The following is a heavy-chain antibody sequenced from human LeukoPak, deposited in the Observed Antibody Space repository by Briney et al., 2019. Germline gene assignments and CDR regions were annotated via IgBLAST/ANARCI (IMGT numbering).Heavy chain of an antibody. V-gene: IGHV3-48*02. CDR3: ARQYSSGWCTDY. Sequence: PGGSLRLSCAASGFTFSSYSMNWGRQAPGKGLEWVSYISSTGNTIYYADSVKGRFTISRDNAKNSLFLQMNSLKDEDTAVYYCARQYSSGWCTDYWGQGTLVTVSS. CDR1: GFTFSSYS. CDR2: ISSTGNTI. J-gene: IGHJ4*02. D-gene: IGHD6-19*01.